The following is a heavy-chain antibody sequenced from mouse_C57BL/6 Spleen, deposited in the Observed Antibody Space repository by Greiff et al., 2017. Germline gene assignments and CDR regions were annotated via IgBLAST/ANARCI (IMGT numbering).Heavy chain of an antibody. CDR1: GYTFTSYG. J-gene: IGHJ2*01. CDR2: IYPRSGNT. D-gene: IGHD1-1*01. CDR3: ARRLYGEDFDY. V-gene: IGHV1-81*01. Sequence: QVQLQQSGAELARPGASVKLSCKASGYTFTSYGISWVKQRTGPGLEWIGEIYPRSGNTYYNEKFKGKATLTADKSSSTAYMELRSLTSEDSAVYFCARRLYGEDFDYWGQGTTLTVSS.